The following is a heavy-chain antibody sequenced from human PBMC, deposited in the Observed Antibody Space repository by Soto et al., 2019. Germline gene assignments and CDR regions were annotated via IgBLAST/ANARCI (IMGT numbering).Heavy chain of an antibody. CDR3: ARIPYDILTGAIRDAFDI. CDR2: INAGNGNT. V-gene: IGHV1-3*01. J-gene: IGHJ3*02. D-gene: IGHD3-9*01. Sequence: GASVKVSCKASGYTFTSYAMHWVRQAPVQRLEWMGWINAGNGNTKYSQKFQGRVTITRDTSASTAYMELSSLRSEDTAVYYCARIPYDILTGAIRDAFDIWGQGTMVTVSS. CDR1: GYTFTSYA.